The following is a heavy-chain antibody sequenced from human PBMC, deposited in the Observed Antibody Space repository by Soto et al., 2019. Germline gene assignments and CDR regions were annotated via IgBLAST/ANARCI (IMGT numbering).Heavy chain of an antibody. J-gene: IGHJ5*02. CDR1: GYTFTSHW. Sequence: GESLKISCMGSGYTFTSHWIGWVRQMPGKGLEWMGIIYPGDSDTRYSPSFQGQVTISADKSIRTAYLQWNSLKASDTAMYYCVRLGLVGSNSLTTAWFAPWAREPWSPSPQ. D-gene: IGHD2-8*02. V-gene: IGHV5-51*01. CDR2: IYPGDSDT. CDR3: VRLGLVGSNSLTTAWFAP.